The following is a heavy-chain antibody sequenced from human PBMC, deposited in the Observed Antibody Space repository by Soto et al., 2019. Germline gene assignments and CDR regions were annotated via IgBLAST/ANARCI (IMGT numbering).Heavy chain of an antibody. Sequence: EVQLLESGGGLVQPGGSLRLSCAASGFTFSSHAMSWVRQAPGKGLEWVSAISGSGANTYYADSVKGRFTISRDNSKNTLYLQMNSLRADDTAVYYCAKGAKRYCSGGSCPYYYGMDVWGQGTTVTVSS. CDR1: GFTFSSHA. J-gene: IGHJ6*02. CDR2: ISGSGANT. V-gene: IGHV3-23*01. D-gene: IGHD2-15*01. CDR3: AKGAKRYCSGGSCPYYYGMDV.